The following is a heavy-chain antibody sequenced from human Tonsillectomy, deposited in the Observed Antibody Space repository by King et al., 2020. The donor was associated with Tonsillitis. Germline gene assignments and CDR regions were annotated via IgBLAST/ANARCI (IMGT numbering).Heavy chain of an antibody. CDR1: GGSISSYY. CDR2: IYYSGST. Sequence: VQLQESGPGLVKPSETLSLTCTVSGGSISSYYWSWLRQPPGKGLAWIGYIYYSGSTNYNPSLKSRVTISVDTSNNQFSLKLSSVTAADTAVYYCARQERYWLLHSTWYFDYWSQRTLFTVAS. D-gene: IGHD2-15*01. V-gene: IGHV4-59*08. CDR3: ARQERYWLLHSTWYFDY. J-gene: IGHJ4*02.